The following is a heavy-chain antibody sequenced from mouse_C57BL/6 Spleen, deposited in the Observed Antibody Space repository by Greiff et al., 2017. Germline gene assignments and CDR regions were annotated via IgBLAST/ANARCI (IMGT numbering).Heavy chain of an antibody. Sequence: VQLKESGGDLVKPGGSLKLSCAASGFTFSSYGMSWVRQTPDKRLEWVATISSGGSYTYYPDSVKGRFTISRDNAKNTLYLQMSSLKSEDTAMYYCARQVITTPYYFDYWGQGTTLTVSS. CDR3: ARQVITTPYYFDY. CDR1: GFTFSSYG. D-gene: IGHD1-1*01. V-gene: IGHV5-6*01. J-gene: IGHJ2*01. CDR2: ISSGGSYT.